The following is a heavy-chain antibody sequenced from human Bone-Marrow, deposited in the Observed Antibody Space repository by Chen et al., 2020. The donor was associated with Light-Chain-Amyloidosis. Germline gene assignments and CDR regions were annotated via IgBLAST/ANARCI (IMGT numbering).Heavy chain of an antibody. J-gene: IGHJ4*02. CDR2: ITAYNGDK. CDR1: GYTFTNYG. Sequence: QVQLVQSGPELQKPGASVKVSCKASGYTFTNYGIHWVRQAPGQGLEWMAWITAYNGDKKCGQKVQGRGTATTDTSTTTAYMELTRLTSDDTATYFCTRGARGWYGFFAFWGQGTLVTVSS. CDR3: TRGARGWYGFFAF. D-gene: IGHD6-19*01. V-gene: IGHV1-18*01.